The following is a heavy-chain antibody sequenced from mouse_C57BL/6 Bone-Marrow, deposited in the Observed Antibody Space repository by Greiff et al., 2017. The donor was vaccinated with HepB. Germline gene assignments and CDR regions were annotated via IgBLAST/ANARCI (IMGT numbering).Heavy chain of an antibody. CDR2: ISSGGSYT. Sequence: DVKLVESGGDLVKPGGSLKLSCAASGFTFSSYGMSWVRQTPDKRLEWVATISSGGSYTYYPDSVKGRFTISRDNAKNTLYLHMSSLKSEDTAMYYCARHGTVVSHWYFDVWGTGTTVTVSS. D-gene: IGHD1-1*01. CDR1: GFTFSSYG. V-gene: IGHV5-6*02. J-gene: IGHJ1*03. CDR3: ARHGTVVSHWYFDV.